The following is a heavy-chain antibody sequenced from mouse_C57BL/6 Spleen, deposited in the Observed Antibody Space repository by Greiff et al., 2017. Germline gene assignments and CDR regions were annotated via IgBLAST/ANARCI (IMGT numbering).Heavy chain of an antibody. CDR3: ARSTYYSKGYAMDY. Sequence: VQLQQSGAELAKPGASVKLSCKASGYTFTSYWMHWVKQRPGQGLEWIGYINPSRGYTKYNQKVKDKATLTADKSSSTAYMQMSSLTYEDSAVYYCARSTYYSKGYAMDYWGQGTSVTVSS. CDR1: GYTFTSYW. V-gene: IGHV1-7*01. J-gene: IGHJ4*01. D-gene: IGHD2-5*01. CDR2: INPSRGYT.